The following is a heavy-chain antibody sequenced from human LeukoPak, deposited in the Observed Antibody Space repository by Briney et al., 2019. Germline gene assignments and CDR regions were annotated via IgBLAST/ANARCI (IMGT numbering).Heavy chain of an antibody. V-gene: IGHV3-23*01. J-gene: IGHJ4*02. CDR2: TSASGAST. Sequence: GGSLRLSCAASGFTFSSYGMSWVRQAPGKGLEWVSATSASGASTYYADSVKGRFTISRDNSKNTLYLQMNSLRAEDTAVYYCARDPRIGYCSGGTCSFLDYWGQGTLVTVSS. D-gene: IGHD2-15*01. CDR1: GFTFSSYG. CDR3: ARDPRIGYCSGGTCSFLDY.